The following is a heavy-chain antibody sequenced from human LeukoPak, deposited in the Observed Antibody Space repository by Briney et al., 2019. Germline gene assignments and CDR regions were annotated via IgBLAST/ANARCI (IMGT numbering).Heavy chain of an antibody. CDR2: IYYSGST. CDR1: GGSISSGDYY. V-gene: IGHV4-30-4*08. CDR3: ARVQPYDYDDY. D-gene: IGHD2-2*01. J-gene: IGHJ4*02. Sequence: PSETLSLTCIVSGGSISSGDYYWSWIRQPPGKGLEWIGYIYYSGSTYYNPSLKRRVTISVDTSKNQFSLKLSSVTAADTAVYYCARVQPYDYDDYWGQGTLVTVSS.